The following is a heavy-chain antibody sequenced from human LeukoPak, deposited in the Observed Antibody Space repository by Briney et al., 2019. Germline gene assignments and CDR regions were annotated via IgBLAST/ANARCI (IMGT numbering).Heavy chain of an antibody. V-gene: IGHV4-39*01. Sequence: SETLSLTCTVSGGSISSDSYYWGWIRQPPGKGLEWIGSIYYSGSTYYNPSLKSRVTISVDTSKNQFSLKLSSVTAADTAVYYCARHHEPRSIRAFDIWGQGTMVTVSS. CDR2: IYYSGST. CDR3: ARHHEPRSIRAFDI. J-gene: IGHJ3*02. CDR1: GGSISSDSYY.